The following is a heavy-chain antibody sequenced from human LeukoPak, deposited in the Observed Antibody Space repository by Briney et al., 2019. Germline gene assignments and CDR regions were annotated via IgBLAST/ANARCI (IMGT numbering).Heavy chain of an antibody. Sequence: AGGSLRLSCTASGFTFKNHAMSWVRQAPGKGLEWVSGISESGGASFYADSVKGRFTVSRDNSKDTLSLQMNSLSAEDTGVYFCANPSANWGGPSQYFTMDVWGRGTTVTVSS. D-gene: IGHD3-16*01. CDR3: ANPSANWGGPSQYFTMDV. J-gene: IGHJ6*02. CDR1: GFTFKNHA. CDR2: ISESGGAS. V-gene: IGHV3-23*01.